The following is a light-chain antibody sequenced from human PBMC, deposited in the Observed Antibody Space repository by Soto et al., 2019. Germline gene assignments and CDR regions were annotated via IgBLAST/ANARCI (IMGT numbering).Light chain of an antibody. V-gene: IGKV3-20*01. Sequence: EIALTQSPGTLSVSPGERATLSCRASQSVSSHLAWYQQKPGQAPRLLIYGASSRATGIPDGFSGSGFGTDYTLTISRLEPEDVAVYYGQHYDISLFAVGPGTKVDSK. J-gene: IGKJ3*01. CDR1: QSVSSH. CDR3: QHYDISLFA. CDR2: GAS.